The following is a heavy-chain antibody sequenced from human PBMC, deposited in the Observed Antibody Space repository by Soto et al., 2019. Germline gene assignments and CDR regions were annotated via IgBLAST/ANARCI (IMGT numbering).Heavy chain of an antibody. V-gene: IGHV4-38-2*02. CDR2: IYHGGTT. CDR1: SCSISSGSY. Sequence: SEALSVTCTVSSCSISSGSYWAWILQPPGKGPEWIASIYHGGTTFYNPSLKSRITISVDTSNNQFSLKLTSVTAADTAVYYCARVHVMVVAGSTFDYWGHGTLVTVS. J-gene: IGHJ4*01. CDR3: ARVHVMVVAGSTFDY. D-gene: IGHD6-19*01.